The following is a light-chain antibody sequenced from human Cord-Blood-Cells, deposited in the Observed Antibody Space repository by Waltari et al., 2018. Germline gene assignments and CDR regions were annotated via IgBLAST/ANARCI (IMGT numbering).Light chain of an antibody. Sequence: QSALTQPASVSGSPGQSITISCTGTSSDVGGYNYVSWYQQHPGKAPKLMIYDVSNRPSGVSNRFSGSKSGNTGPLTIAVLQAEDEADYYCSSYTSSSIFYVFGTGTKVTVL. CDR2: DVS. CDR1: SSDVGGYNY. CDR3: SSYTSSSIFYV. J-gene: IGLJ1*01. V-gene: IGLV2-14*01.